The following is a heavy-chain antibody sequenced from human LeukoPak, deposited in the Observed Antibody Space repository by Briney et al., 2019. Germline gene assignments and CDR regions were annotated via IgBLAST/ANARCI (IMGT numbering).Heavy chain of an antibody. D-gene: IGHD6-13*01. CDR2: INPNSGGT. Sequence: GASVKVSCKASGYTFTGYYMHWVRQAPGQGLEWLGWINPNSGGTNYAQKFQGRVTMTRDTSISTAYMELSRLRSDDTAVYYCARGGLAEAAAEAVSNWFDPWGQGTLVTVSS. CDR3: ARGGLAEAAAEAVSNWFDP. V-gene: IGHV1-2*02. J-gene: IGHJ5*02. CDR1: GYTFTGYY.